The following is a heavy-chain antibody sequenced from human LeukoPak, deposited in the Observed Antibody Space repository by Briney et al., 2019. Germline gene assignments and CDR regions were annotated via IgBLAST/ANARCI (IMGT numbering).Heavy chain of an antibody. V-gene: IGHV4-59*01. CDR3: ARDGSASYYYYYMAV. J-gene: IGHJ6*03. CDR2: IYYSGST. CDR1: GGSISSYY. Sequence: PSETLSLTCTVSGGSISSYYWSWIRQPPGKGLEWIGYIYYSGSTNDNPSLKSRVTISVDTSKNQFSLKLSSVTAADTAVYYCARDGSASYYYYYMAVCGKGTTVTVSS.